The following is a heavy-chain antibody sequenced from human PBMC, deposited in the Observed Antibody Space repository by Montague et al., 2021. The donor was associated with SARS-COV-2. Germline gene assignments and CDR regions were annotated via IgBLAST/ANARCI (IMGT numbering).Heavy chain of an antibody. J-gene: IGHJ4*02. Sequence: SETLSLTCAVNGGSFTGYYWTWIRQPPGKGLEWIGEINHNGGTNYNPSLKSRVTMSMDRSKSQFSLTLNSVTAADTAVYYCAREGSPDTRIRGVLHYWGQGTLVTVSS. V-gene: IGHV4-34*01. CDR1: GGSFTGYY. D-gene: IGHD3-10*01. CDR2: INHNGGT. CDR3: AREGSPDTRIRGVLHY.